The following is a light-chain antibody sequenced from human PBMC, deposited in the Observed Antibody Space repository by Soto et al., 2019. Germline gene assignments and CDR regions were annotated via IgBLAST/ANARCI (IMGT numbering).Light chain of an antibody. CDR2: DVS. J-gene: IGKJ3*01. Sequence: EVVLTQSPATLSLSPGEGATLSCRASESVGSPNLAWYQQKPGQAPRLLFYDVSRRATGVPDRSSGSGSGADFTLTISRLEPEDFAVYYCQHYGSSPRTFGPGTKVD. CDR3: QHYGSSPRT. V-gene: IGKV3-20*01. CDR1: ESVGSPN.